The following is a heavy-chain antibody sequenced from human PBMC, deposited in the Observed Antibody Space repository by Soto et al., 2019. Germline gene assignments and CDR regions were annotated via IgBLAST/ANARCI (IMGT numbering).Heavy chain of an antibody. Sequence: GGSLRLSCAASGFTFSDHYMDWVRQAPGKGLEWVGRTRNKANSYTTEYAASVKGRSTISRDDSKNSLYLQMNSLKTEDTAVYYCARGQSVGATPYYYYYYGMDVWGQGTTVTVSS. CDR2: TRNKANSYTT. D-gene: IGHD1-26*01. V-gene: IGHV3-72*01. CDR1: GFTFSDHY. J-gene: IGHJ6*02. CDR3: ARGQSVGATPYYYYYYGMDV.